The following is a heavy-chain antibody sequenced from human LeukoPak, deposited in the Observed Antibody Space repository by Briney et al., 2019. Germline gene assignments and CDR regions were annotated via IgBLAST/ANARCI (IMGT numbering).Heavy chain of an antibody. V-gene: IGHV5-51*01. Sequence: GASVKVSCKASGYSFTTYWIGWVRQMPGKGLEWMGIIYPDDSDTRYSPSFQGQVTISADKSISTAYLQWSGLKASDTAMYYCARLPGYSNIWYLDYWGQGTLVTVSS. D-gene: IGHD6-13*01. J-gene: IGHJ4*02. CDR2: IYPDDSDT. CDR3: ARLPGYSNIWYLDY. CDR1: GYSFTTYW.